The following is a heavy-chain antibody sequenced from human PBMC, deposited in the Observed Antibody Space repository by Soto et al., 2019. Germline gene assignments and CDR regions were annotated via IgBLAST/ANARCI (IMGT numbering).Heavy chain of an antibody. CDR2: ISGSGGST. Sequence: PGGSLRLSCAASGFTFSSYAMSWVRQAPGKGLEWVSAISGSGGSTYYADSVKGRFTISRDNSKNTLYLQMNSLRAEDTAVYYCARVDGSGTYTKNWGQGTLVTVSS. V-gene: IGHV3-23*01. CDR1: GFTFSSYA. CDR3: ARVDGSGTYTKN. J-gene: IGHJ4*02. D-gene: IGHD3-10*01.